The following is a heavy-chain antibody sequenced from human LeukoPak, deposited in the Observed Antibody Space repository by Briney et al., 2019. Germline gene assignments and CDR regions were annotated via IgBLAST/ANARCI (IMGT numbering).Heavy chain of an antibody. Sequence: PGGSLRLSCAASGFTFSSYDMHWVRQATEKSLEWVSAIGTAVDTYYPGSVKGRFTISREKAKNSLYLQMNSLRAGDTAVYYCARSYSSGWYHDAFDIWGQGTMVTVSS. J-gene: IGHJ3*02. CDR1: GFTFSSYD. CDR3: ARSYSSGWYHDAFDI. V-gene: IGHV3-13*01. CDR2: IGTAVDT. D-gene: IGHD6-19*01.